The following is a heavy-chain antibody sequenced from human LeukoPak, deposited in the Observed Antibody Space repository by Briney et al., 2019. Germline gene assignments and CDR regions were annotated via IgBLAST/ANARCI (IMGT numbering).Heavy chain of an antibody. D-gene: IGHD3-22*01. V-gene: IGHV1-2*02. CDR2: INPYSGGT. CDR1: GYTFTGYY. Sequence: WASVKVSCKASGYTFTGYYMHWVRQAPGQGLEWMGWINPYSGGTNYAQKFQGRVTMTRDTSISTAYMELSRLRSNDTAVYYCARINYDSSDSWREDAFEIWGQGTMVTVSS. CDR3: ARINYDSSDSWREDAFEI. J-gene: IGHJ3*02.